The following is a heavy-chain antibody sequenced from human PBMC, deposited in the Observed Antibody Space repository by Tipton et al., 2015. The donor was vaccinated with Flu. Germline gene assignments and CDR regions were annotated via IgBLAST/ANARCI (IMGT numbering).Heavy chain of an antibody. CDR2: ISYTGRP. D-gene: IGHD2-21*01. Sequence: TLSLTCTVSDGSITGYYWSWIRRPPGKGLEYIGFISYTGRPNYNPSLKSRLAISLDASNHQFSLRLRSVSAADSAVYYCSRGVIRGGHTYGFDVWGQGTTVTVSS. CDR3: SRGVIRGGHTYGFDV. J-gene: IGHJ6*02. V-gene: IGHV4-59*01. CDR1: DGSITGYY.